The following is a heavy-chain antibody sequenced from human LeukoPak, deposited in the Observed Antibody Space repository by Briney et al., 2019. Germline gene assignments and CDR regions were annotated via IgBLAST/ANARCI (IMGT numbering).Heavy chain of an antibody. D-gene: IGHD3-16*01. J-gene: IGHJ4*02. CDR3: AKDAQGGSLDY. CDR1: GFTFSSYG. Sequence: GGSLRLSCAASGFTFSSYGMHWVRQAPGKGLEWVAVISYDGSNKYYADSVKGRLTISRDNSKNTLYLQMNSLRAEDTAVYYCAKDAQGGSLDYWGQGTLVTVSS. V-gene: IGHV3-30*18. CDR2: ISYDGSNK.